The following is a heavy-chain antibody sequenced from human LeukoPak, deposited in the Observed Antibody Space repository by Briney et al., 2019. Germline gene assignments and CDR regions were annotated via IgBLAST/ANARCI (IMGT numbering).Heavy chain of an antibody. D-gene: IGHD6-19*01. J-gene: IGHJ4*02. Sequence: GGSLSLSCAASGFTFSSYEMNWVRQAPGKGLEWVSKISSSGSAIYYADSVKGRFTISRDNAKSTLYLQMDSLRVEDTAVYYCARGGSLGYWGQGTLVTVSS. CDR2: ISSSGSAI. V-gene: IGHV3-48*03. CDR3: ARGGSLGY. CDR1: GFTFSSYE.